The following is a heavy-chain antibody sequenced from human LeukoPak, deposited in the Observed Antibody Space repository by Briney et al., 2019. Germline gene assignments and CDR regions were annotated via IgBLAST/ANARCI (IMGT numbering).Heavy chain of an antibody. Sequence: SGPTLVNPTQPLTLTCTFSGFSLSTSAVGVGWIRQPPAKALEWLALIYWDDDKRYSPSLKSRLTITKDTSKNQVVLTMTNMDPVDTATYYCAHRASIQLWIRAPDAFDIWGQGTMVTVSS. CDR1: GFSLSTSAVG. CDR3: AHRASIQLWIRAPDAFDI. V-gene: IGHV2-5*02. D-gene: IGHD5-18*01. J-gene: IGHJ3*02. CDR2: IYWDDDK.